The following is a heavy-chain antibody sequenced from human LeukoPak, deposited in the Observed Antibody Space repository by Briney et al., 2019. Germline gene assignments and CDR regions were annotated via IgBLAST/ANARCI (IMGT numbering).Heavy chain of an antibody. CDR2: IYYSGST. CDR1: GGSISSYY. J-gene: IGHJ3*02. CDR3: ARHPRVLRYFDWSTDAFDI. Sequence: PSETLSLTCTVSGGSISSYYWSWIRQPPGKGPEWIGYIYYSGSTNYNPSLKSRVAISVDTSKNQFSLKLSSVTAADTAVYYCARHPRVLRYFDWSTDAFDIWGQGTMVTVSS. V-gene: IGHV4-59*08. D-gene: IGHD3-9*01.